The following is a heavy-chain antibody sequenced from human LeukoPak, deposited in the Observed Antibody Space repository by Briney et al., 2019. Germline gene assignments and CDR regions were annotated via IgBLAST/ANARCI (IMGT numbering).Heavy chain of an antibody. V-gene: IGHV3-23*01. CDR2: ISGSGDNT. J-gene: IGHJ4*02. CDR1: GFTFSSYA. Sequence: GGSLRLSCAASGFTFSSYAMSWVRQAPGKGLEWVSAISGSGDNTYYADSVKGRFIISRDNTRNTLYLQMSSLRAEDTAVYFCVKEGLILGPSQFDYWGQGTLVTVSS. CDR3: VKEGLILGPSQFDY. D-gene: IGHD1-26*01.